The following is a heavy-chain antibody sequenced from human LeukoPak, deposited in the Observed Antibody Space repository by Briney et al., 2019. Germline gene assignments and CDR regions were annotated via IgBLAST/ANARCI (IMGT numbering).Heavy chain of an antibody. CDR1: GFTFSDYY. D-gene: IGHD3-22*01. CDR3: ARVPARITMIVVVIGAFDI. CDR2: IYYSGST. J-gene: IGHJ3*02. Sequence: PGGSLRLSCAASGFTFSDYYMSWIRQPPGKGLEWIGSIYYSGSTYYNPSLKSRVTISVDTSKNQFSLKLSSVTAADTAVYYCARVPARITMIVVVIGAFDIWGQGTMVTVSS. V-gene: IGHV4-38-2*01.